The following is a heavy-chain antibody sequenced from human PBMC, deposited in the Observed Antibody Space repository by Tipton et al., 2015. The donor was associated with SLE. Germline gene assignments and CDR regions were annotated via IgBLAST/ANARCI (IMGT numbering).Heavy chain of an antibody. V-gene: IGHV3-33*01. CDR2: IWYDGSNK. Sequence: SLRLSCAASGFTFSIYGMHWVRQAPGKGLEWVAVIWYDGSNKYYVDPVKGRFTISRDNSNNTLYLQMSSLRAEDTAVYYCARGYGGSGYYTDYWGQGTLVTVSS. CDR1: GFTFSIYG. CDR3: ARGYGGSGYYTDY. J-gene: IGHJ4*02. D-gene: IGHD3-22*01.